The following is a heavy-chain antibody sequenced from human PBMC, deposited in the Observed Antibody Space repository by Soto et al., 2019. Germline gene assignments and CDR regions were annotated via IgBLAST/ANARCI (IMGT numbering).Heavy chain of an antibody. V-gene: IGHV3-33*01. J-gene: IGHJ5*02. Sequence: GGSLRLSCAASGFTFSSYGMHWVRQAPGKGLEWVAVIWYDGSNKYYADSVKGRFTISRDNSKNTLYLQMNSLRAEDTAVYYCARDLLHVPAAIGRDPKILNWFDPWGQGTLVTVSS. CDR2: IWYDGSNK. D-gene: IGHD2-2*01. CDR1: GFTFSSYG. CDR3: ARDLLHVPAAIGRDPKILNWFDP.